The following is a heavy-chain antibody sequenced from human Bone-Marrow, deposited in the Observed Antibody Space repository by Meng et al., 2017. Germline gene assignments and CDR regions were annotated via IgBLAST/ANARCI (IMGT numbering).Heavy chain of an antibody. CDR2: IYYSGST. V-gene: IGHV4-30-4*01. CDR3: ARGYCSTTNCNWFDP. J-gene: IGHJ5*02. D-gene: IGHD2-2*01. Sequence: QVQLQESGPGMVKPSETRSLSCTGSGDSISSGDYYWSWIRQPPGKGLEWIGYIYYSGSTHYNPSLQSRVTISVDTSKNQFSLKLSSVTAADTAVYYCARGYCSTTNCNWFDPWGQGTLVTVSS. CDR1: GDSISSGDYY.